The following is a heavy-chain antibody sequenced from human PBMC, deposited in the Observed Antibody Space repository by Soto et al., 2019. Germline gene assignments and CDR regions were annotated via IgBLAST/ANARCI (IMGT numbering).Heavy chain of an antibody. J-gene: IGHJ5*02. Sequence: EVQLLESGGGLVQPGGSLRLSCAASGFTFTSCSMSWVRQAPGKGLEWVSAISSMRTDTYYADSVKGRFTISRDNSRNSLFLQMNSLRAEDTAVYYCAATAGGSIIRVKLHHWGQGTLLSVPS. CDR1: GFTFTSCS. CDR3: AATAGGSIIRVKLHH. CDR2: ISSMRTDT. V-gene: IGHV3-23*01. D-gene: IGHD1-26*01.